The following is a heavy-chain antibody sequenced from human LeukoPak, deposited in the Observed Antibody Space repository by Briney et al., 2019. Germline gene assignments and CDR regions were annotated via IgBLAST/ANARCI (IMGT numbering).Heavy chain of an antibody. CDR1: GGSISSSNW. V-gene: IGHV4-4*02. CDR2: IYHSGST. J-gene: IGHJ4*02. CDR3: TRDNPGMTSTDT. Sequence: PSETLSLTCAVSGGSISSSNWWSWVRQPPGKGLEWIGEIYHSGSTNYNPSLKSRVTISVATSKNQFSLKLSSVTAADTAVYYCTRDNPGMTSTDTWGQGTLVTVSS. D-gene: IGHD1-1*01.